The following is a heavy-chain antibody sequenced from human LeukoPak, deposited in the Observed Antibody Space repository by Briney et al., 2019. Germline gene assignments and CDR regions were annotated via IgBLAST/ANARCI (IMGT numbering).Heavy chain of an antibody. Sequence: PSETLSLTCTVSGGSISSNNYYWSWIRQPPGREMEWIESINYGGTTYYNPSLKSRVTISVDTSKNQFSLRLSSVTAADTALYLCARYVVSGAGKYYFDYWGQGSLVTVSS. CDR2: INYGGTT. CDR1: GGSISSNNYY. CDR3: ARYVVSGAGKYYFDY. J-gene: IGHJ4*02. D-gene: IGHD3-10*01. V-gene: IGHV4-39*01.